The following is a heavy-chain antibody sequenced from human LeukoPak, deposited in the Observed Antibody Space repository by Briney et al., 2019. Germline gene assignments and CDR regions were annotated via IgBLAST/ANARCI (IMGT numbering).Heavy chain of an antibody. CDR2: ISSTSITM. Sequence: GGSLRLSCEASGFTFSHFGMHWVRQAPGKGLEWVSYISSTSITMYYADSVKGRFTISRDNAKNSLYLQMNSLRADDTAVYYCARETILAVAGDFWGQGTLVTVSS. V-gene: IGHV3-48*01. CDR3: ARETILAVAGDF. J-gene: IGHJ4*02. CDR1: GFTFSHFG. D-gene: IGHD6-19*01.